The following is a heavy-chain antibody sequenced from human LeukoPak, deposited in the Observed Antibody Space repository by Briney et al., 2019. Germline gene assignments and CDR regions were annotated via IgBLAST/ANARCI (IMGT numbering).Heavy chain of an antibody. D-gene: IGHD3-9*01. J-gene: IGHJ4*02. CDR1: GGTFSSYA. Sequence: ASVKVSCKASGGTFSSYAISWVRQAPGQGLEWMGGIIPIFGTANYAQKFQGRVTITADESTSTASMELSSLRSEDTAVYYCARGPEYYDILTGGYYFDYWGQGTLVTVSS. V-gene: IGHV1-69*13. CDR2: IIPIFGTA. CDR3: ARGPEYYDILTGGYYFDY.